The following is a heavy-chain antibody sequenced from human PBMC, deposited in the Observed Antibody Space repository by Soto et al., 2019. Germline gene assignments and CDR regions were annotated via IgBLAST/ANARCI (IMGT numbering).Heavy chain of an antibody. V-gene: IGHV1-69*13. J-gene: IGHJ6*02. D-gene: IGHD2-15*01. CDR2: IIPIFGTA. CDR3: AREDFGVVVAATPGHYYYYGMDV. Sequence: SVKVSCKASGGTFSSYAISWVRQAPGQGLEWMGRIIPIFGTANYAQKFQGRVTITADESTSTAYMELSSLRSEDTAVYYCAREDFGVVVAATPGHYYYYGMDVWGQGTTVTVSS. CDR1: GGTFSSYA.